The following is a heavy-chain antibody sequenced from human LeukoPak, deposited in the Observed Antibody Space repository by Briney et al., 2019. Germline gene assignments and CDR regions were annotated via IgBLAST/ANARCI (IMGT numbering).Heavy chain of an antibody. V-gene: IGHV3-23*01. CDR1: GFTFSSYA. Sequence: PGGSLRLSCAASGFTFSSYAMSWVRQAPGKGLEWVSAISGSGGSTYYADSVKGRFTISRDNSKNTLYLQMNSLRAEDTAVYYCAKDEDFWSGYYTALFDYWGQGTLVTVSS. CDR3: AKDEDFWSGYYTALFDY. CDR2: ISGSGGST. D-gene: IGHD3-3*01. J-gene: IGHJ4*02.